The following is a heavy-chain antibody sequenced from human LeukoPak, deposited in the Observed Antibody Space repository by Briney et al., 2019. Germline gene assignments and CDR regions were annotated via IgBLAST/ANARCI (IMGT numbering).Heavy chain of an antibody. Sequence: GRSLRLSCAASGFTFDDYAMHWVRQAPGKGLEWVSGISWNSGSIGYADSVKGRFTISRDNAKNSLYLQMNSLRAEDTALYYCAKVSGYDLGGKWFDPWGQGTLVTVSS. J-gene: IGHJ5*02. CDR3: AKVSGYDLGGKWFDP. CDR1: GFTFDDYA. CDR2: ISWNSGSI. V-gene: IGHV3-9*01. D-gene: IGHD5-12*01.